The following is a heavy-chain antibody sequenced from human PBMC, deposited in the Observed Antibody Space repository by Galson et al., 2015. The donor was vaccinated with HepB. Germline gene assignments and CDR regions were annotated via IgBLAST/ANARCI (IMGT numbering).Heavy chain of an antibody. CDR3: ARVGRYTYGPFDY. J-gene: IGHJ4*02. CDR2: ITGGGSTM. V-gene: IGHV3-48*03. D-gene: IGHD5-18*01. Sequence: SLRLSCAASGSIFNGFEMNWVRQAPGKGLEWISFITGGGSTMFYADSVKGRFTVSRDNAKNSLYLQMNRLRAEDTALYFCARVGRYTYGPFDYWGPGTLVTVAS. CDR1: GSIFNGFE.